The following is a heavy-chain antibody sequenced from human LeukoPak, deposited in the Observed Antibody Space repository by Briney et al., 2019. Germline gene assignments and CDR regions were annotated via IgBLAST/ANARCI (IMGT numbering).Heavy chain of an antibody. Sequence: ASVKVSCKASGGTFSSYAISWVRQAPGQGLEWMGGIIPIFGTANYAQKFQGRVTITTDESASTAYMELSSLRSEDTAVYYCAREGVDIVVVPAPSGYAFDIWGQGTMVTVSS. CDR2: IIPIFGTA. V-gene: IGHV1-69*05. CDR3: AREGVDIVVVPAPSGYAFDI. CDR1: GGTFSSYA. D-gene: IGHD2-2*03. J-gene: IGHJ3*02.